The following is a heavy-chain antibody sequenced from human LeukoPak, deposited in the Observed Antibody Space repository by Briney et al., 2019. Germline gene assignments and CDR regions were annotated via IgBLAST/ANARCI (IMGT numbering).Heavy chain of an antibody. V-gene: IGHV4-61*02. CDR3: ARDGRAVTTRGFYYYMDV. Sequence: SQTLSLTCTVSGGSISSGSYYWSWIRQPAGKGLEWIGRIYTTGSTNYNPSLKSRVTISVHTSKNQFSLKLSSVTAADTAVYYCARDGRAVTTRGFYYYMDVWGKGTTVTVSS. CDR2: IYTTGST. J-gene: IGHJ6*03. CDR1: GGSISSGSYY. D-gene: IGHD4-11*01.